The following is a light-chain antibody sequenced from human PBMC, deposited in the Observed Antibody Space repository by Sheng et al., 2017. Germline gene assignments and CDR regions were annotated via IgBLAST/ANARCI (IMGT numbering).Light chain of an antibody. CDR3: QQSETTPWT. CDR1: QTISTY. CDR2: ATS. V-gene: IGKV1-39*01. Sequence: DIQMTQSPSSLSASVGDRVTITCRASQTISTYLNWYQQKPGKAPKVLIYATSSLQSGVPSRFSGSGSGTDFTLTISSLQPEDFATYYCQQSETTPWTFGKGPRWKSN. J-gene: IGKJ1*01.